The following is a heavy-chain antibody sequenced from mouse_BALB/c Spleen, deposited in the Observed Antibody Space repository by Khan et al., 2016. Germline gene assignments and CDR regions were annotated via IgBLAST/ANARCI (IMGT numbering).Heavy chain of an antibody. V-gene: IGHV1S135*01. J-gene: IGHJ3*01. D-gene: IGHD1-1*01. Sequence: VQLQQSGPELVKPGASVKVSCKASGYAFTNYNIYWVKQSHGRSLEWIGYVDPYNGDTGYNQKFKGKATLTVDTSSSTAYMHLNSLTSEDSAVYYCTRRGSHYFGSNLFVYWGQGTLVTFTA. CDR2: VDPYNGDT. CDR1: GYAFTNYN. CDR3: TRRGSHYFGSNLFVY.